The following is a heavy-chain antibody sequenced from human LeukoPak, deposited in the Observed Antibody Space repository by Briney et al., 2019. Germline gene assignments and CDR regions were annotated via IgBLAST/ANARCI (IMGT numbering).Heavy chain of an antibody. CDR1: GYTFTGYY. CDR3: AKDGRTLWFGDQVVPYFDY. Sequence: ASVKVSCKASGYTFTGYYMHWVRQAPGQGLEWMGWINPNSGGTNYAQKFQGRVTMTRDTSISTAYMELRSLRSDDTAVYYCAKDGRTLWFGDQVVPYFDYWGQGTLVTVSS. CDR2: INPNSGGT. D-gene: IGHD3-10*01. V-gene: IGHV1-2*02. J-gene: IGHJ4*02.